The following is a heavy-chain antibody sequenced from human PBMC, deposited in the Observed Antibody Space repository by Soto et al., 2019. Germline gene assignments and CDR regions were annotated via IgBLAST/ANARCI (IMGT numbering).Heavy chain of an antibody. Sequence: LRXSCAASGFTVSSNYMSWVRQAPGKGLEWVSVIYSGGSTYYADSVKGRFTISRDNSKNTLYLQMNSLRAEDTAVYYCARVPYYYDSSGYWGQGTLVTVSS. CDR3: ARVPYYYDSSGY. CDR2: IYSGGST. D-gene: IGHD3-22*01. V-gene: IGHV3-53*01. CDR1: GFTVSSNY. J-gene: IGHJ1*01.